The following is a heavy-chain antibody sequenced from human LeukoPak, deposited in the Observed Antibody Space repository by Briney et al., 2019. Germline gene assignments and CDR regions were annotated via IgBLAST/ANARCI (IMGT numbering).Heavy chain of an antibody. CDR1: GESFSGYY. V-gene: IGHV4-34*01. Sequence: SETLSLTCAVYGESFSGYYWTWIRQPPGKGLEWIGQINHSGSTNYNSSLKSRVTISVDTSKNQFSLKVTSVTAADTAVYYCAKTWSGDYWSHFDYWGLGTLVTVSS. CDR3: AKTWSGDYWSHFDY. CDR2: INHSGST. J-gene: IGHJ4*02. D-gene: IGHD3-3*01.